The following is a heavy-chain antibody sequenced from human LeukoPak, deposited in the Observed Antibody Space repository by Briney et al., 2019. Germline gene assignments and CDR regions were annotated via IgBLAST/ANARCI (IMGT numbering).Heavy chain of an antibody. CDR1: GYTFTSYD. V-gene: IGHV1-8*01. CDR3: ARGLGWSRGSAWFDP. CDR2: MNPNSGNT. J-gene: IGHJ5*02. Sequence: ASVKVSCKASGYTFTSYDINWVRQATGQGLEWMGWMNPNSGNTGYAQKFQGRVTMTRNTSISTAYMELSSLRSEDTAVYYCARGLGWSRGSAWFDPCGQGTLVTVSS. D-gene: IGHD6-19*01.